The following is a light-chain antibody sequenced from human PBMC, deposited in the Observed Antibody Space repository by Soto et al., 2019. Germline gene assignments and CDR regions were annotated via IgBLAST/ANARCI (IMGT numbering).Light chain of an antibody. V-gene: IGKV3-20*01. J-gene: IGKJ1*01. CDR1: QSVSNNY. Sequence: ESVLTQSAGTLSWSPGERATLSCGASQSVSNNYLAWYQQKPGQAPRLLIYGASNRATGIPDRFSGSASGTDFTLTISRLEHEAFAVDYCQQYGSSGTFGQGTKVDIK. CDR3: QQYGSSGT. CDR2: GAS.